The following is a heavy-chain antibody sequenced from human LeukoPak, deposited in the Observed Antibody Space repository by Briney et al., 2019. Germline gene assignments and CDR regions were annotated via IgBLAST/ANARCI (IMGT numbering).Heavy chain of an antibody. CDR1: GFTVSSNY. V-gene: IGHV3-66*01. Sequence: PGGSLRLSCAASGFTVSSNYMSWVRQAPGKGLEWVSVIYSGGSTYYADSVKGRFTISRDNSKNTLYLQMNSLRAEDTAVYYCARDSGDLSLYYWGQGTLVTVSS. D-gene: IGHD3-10*01. CDR3: ARDSGDLSLYY. J-gene: IGHJ4*02. CDR2: IYSGGST.